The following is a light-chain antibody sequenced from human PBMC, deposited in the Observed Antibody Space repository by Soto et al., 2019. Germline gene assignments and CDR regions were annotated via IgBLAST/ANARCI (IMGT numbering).Light chain of an antibody. CDR1: QSILDRSKNKYY. CDR2: WAS. Sequence: DIVMTQSPDSLAVSLGERATFNCKSSQSILDRSKNKYYLAWYQQKSGQPPKLLIYWASLRESGVPDRFTGSESGTDFTLTISSLQAEDVAVYYCQQYFTSPWTFGQGTKVEI. CDR3: QQYFTSPWT. V-gene: IGKV4-1*01. J-gene: IGKJ1*01.